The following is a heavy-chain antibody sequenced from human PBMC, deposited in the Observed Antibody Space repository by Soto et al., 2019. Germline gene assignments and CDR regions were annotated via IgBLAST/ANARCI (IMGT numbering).Heavy chain of an antibody. D-gene: IGHD3-22*01. V-gene: IGHV4-38-2*01. CDR2: IYHVGST. J-gene: IGHJ5*02. CDR3: ARVGPWVPYYYDSSHYTFENWFDP. Sequence: ATLSLTCAVSGYSISSGYYWCWLRQPPGKGLEWIGSIYHVGSTYYNPSLNSRVTLSIDMTNNHVSLILNSVTAADTAVYYCARVGPWVPYYYDSSHYTFENWFDPWGQGTLVTVSS. CDR1: GYSISSGYY.